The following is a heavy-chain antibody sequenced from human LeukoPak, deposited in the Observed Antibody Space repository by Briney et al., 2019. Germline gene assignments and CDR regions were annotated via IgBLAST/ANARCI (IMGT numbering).Heavy chain of an antibody. J-gene: IGHJ4*02. D-gene: IGHD3-22*01. CDR3: ARDPFYYDSSGYEGY. V-gene: IGHV7-4-1*02. Sequence: ASVKVTCKASGYTFTSFVMTWVRQAPGQGLEWMGWINTNTGNPTYAQGFTGRFVFSLDTSVSTAFLQISSLKAEDTAVYYCARDPFYYDSSGYEGYWGQGTLVTVSS. CDR2: INTNTGNP. CDR1: GYTFTSFV.